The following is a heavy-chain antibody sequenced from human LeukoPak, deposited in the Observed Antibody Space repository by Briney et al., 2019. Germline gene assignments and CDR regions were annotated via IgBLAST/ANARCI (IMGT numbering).Heavy chain of an antibody. CDR3: ARVPRGYSYGYFDY. D-gene: IGHD5-18*01. V-gene: IGHV4-34*01. CDR2: INHSGST. CDR1: GGSFSGYY. J-gene: IGHJ4*02. Sequence: PSKTLSLTCAVYGGSFSGYYWSWIRQPPGKGLEWIGEINHSGSTNYNPSLKSRVTISVDTSKNQFSLKLSSVTAADTAVYYCARVPRGYSYGYFDYWGQGTLVTVSS.